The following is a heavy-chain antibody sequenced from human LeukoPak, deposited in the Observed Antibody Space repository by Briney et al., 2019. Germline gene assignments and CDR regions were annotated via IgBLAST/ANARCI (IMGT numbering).Heavy chain of an antibody. CDR2: IIPIFGTA. CDR3: ARDIAAGEYFDY. CDR1: GGTFSSYA. D-gene: IGHD6-13*01. Sequence: GASVKVSCKASGGTFSSYAISWVRQAPGQGLEWMGGIIPIFGTANYAQKFQGRVTITADKSTSTAYMELSSLRSEDTAVYYCARDIAAGEYFDYWGQGTLVTVSS. V-gene: IGHV1-69*06. J-gene: IGHJ4*02.